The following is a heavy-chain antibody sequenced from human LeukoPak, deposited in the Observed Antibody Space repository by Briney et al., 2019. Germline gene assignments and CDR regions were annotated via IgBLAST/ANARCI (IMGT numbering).Heavy chain of an antibody. CDR2: IYHSGST. Sequence: ASQTLSLTCAVSGGSISSGGYSWSWIRQPPGKGLEWIGYIYHSGSTYYNPSLKSRVTISVDRSKNQFSLKLSSVTAADTAVYYCARGQMTGFAIWGQGTMVTVSS. V-gene: IGHV4-30-2*01. D-gene: IGHD3-9*01. CDR3: ARGQMTGFAI. CDR1: GGSISSGGYS. J-gene: IGHJ3*02.